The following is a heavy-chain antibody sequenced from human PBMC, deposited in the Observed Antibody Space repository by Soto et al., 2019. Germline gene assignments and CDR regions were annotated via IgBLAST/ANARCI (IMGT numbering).Heavy chain of an antibody. J-gene: IGHJ4*02. D-gene: IGHD6-13*01. CDR3: AKRPLTAAGFDY. CDR1: GFTFSNYA. Sequence: EVQLLESGGGLVQPGGSLRLSCAASGFTFSNYAMTWVRQAPGKGLEGVSGITESGGGTYFVDSVKGRFTLSRDNSKNTVYMQRNSPRAEDTAGYYCAKRPLTAAGFDYWGQGTLGTVSS. V-gene: IGHV3-23*01. CDR2: ITESGGGT.